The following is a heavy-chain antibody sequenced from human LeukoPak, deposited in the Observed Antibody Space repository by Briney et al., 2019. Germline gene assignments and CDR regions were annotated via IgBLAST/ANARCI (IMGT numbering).Heavy chain of an antibody. CDR3: AKSESGSHSRFDY. Sequence: GGSLRLSCAASGFTFSSYAMSWVRQAPGKGLEWVSAISGSGGRTYDADSVKGRFTISRDNSKNTLHLQMNSLRAEDTAVYYCAKSESGSHSRFDYWGQGTLVTVSS. D-gene: IGHD1-26*01. CDR2: ISGSGGRT. CDR1: GFTFSSYA. J-gene: IGHJ4*02. V-gene: IGHV3-23*01.